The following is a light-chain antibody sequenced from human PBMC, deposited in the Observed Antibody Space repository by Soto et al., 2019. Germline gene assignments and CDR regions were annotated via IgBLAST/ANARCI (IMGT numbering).Light chain of an antibody. Sequence: EIVLTQSPGTLSLSPGERATLSCRASQSITSNFLAWYQQKPGQAPRLLIYGASTRAAGVPDRFSGSGSVPDFTLTITRLEPEDFAVYYCQQYGRSPLMYTFGQGTKLGVK. J-gene: IGKJ2*01. CDR1: QSITSNF. CDR3: QQYGRSPLMYT. CDR2: GAS. V-gene: IGKV3-20*01.